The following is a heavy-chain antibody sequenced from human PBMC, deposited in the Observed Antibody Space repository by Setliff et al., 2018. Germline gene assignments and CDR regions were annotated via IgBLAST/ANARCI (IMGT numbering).Heavy chain of an antibody. V-gene: IGHV4-39*01. CDR1: AGSISSSSYY. J-gene: IGHJ4*02. CDR2: IHYSGST. Sequence: PSETLSLTCTVSAGSISSSSYYWGWIRQPPGKGLEWIATIHYSGSTYCNPSLKSRVTTSVDTSKNQFSLKLSSVTAADTAVYYCARQGRKSDSRGYYYWTDFDYWGQGALVTVSS. CDR3: ARQGRKSDSRGYYYWTDFDY. D-gene: IGHD3-22*01.